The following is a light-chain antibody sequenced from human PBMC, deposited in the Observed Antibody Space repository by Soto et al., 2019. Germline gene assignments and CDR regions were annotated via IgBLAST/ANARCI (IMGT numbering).Light chain of an antibody. V-gene: IGKV3D-15*01. CDR2: GAS. Sequence: EIVMTQSPATLSLSPGARATLSCRASQSVSSKLAWYQQKPGQAPRVLIYGASTRATGIPARFSGSGSGTEFTLTISSLQSEDFAVYFCQHYNHWPPTWTFGQGTRVEIK. CDR1: QSVSSK. CDR3: QHYNHWPPTWT. J-gene: IGKJ1*01.